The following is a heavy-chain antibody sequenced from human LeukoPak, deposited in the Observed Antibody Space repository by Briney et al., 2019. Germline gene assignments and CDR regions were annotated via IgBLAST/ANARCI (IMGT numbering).Heavy chain of an antibody. D-gene: IGHD1-26*01. CDR1: GFTFCSYW. J-gene: IGHJ4*02. CDR3: ARDVVGSLDY. CDR2: IKGDESAR. Sequence: GGSLRLSCAASGFTFCSYWMAWVRQAPGKGREWGANIKGDESARHQADSVKGRFTISRDNTRNSLYLQRTNLRGEDTAVYYCARDVVGSLDYWGQGTLVTVSS. V-gene: IGHV3-7*01.